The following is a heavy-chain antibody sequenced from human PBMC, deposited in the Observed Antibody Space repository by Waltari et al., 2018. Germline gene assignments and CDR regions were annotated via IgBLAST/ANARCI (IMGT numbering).Heavy chain of an antibody. J-gene: IGHJ4*02. Sequence: EVKLLESGGGLVQMGGSLKLSCVASGFKLMRSDMSWVRQTPGWGLEWVSSIVTSGESTSYADSVKGRFTISRDNSKNQMYLEMNSLTLEDTAVYYCAREIGLATSSYFDYWGQGILVTVSP. V-gene: IGHV3-23*01. CDR2: IVTSGEST. CDR1: GFKLMRSD. D-gene: IGHD6-6*01. CDR3: AREIGLATSSYFDY.